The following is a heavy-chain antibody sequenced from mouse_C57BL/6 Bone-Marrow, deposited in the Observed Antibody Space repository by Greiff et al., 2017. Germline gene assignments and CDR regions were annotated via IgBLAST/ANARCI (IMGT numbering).Heavy chain of an antibody. Sequence: VQLQQSGPELVKPGASVKISCKASGYAFSSSWMNWVKQRPGKGLEWIGRIYPGDGATNYNGKFKGKATLTADKSSSTAYMQLSSLTSEDSAVYFCARKRVYYSNPRAFDYAMDYWGQGTSVTVSS. CDR1: GYAFSSSW. V-gene: IGHV1-82*01. D-gene: IGHD2-5*01. CDR2: IYPGDGAT. CDR3: ARKRVYYSNPRAFDYAMDY. J-gene: IGHJ4*01.